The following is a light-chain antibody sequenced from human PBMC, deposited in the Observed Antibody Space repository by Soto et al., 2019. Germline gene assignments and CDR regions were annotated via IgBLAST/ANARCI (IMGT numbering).Light chain of an antibody. CDR3: TSYTGSTVI. Sequence: QSVLTQPASVSGSPGQSITISCTGTSSDVGGYNYVSWYQQHPGKAPKLMIYEVSNRPAGVSNRFSGSKTGNTASLTHSCLQADDEADYYCTSYTGSTVIFGGGTKLTVL. CDR2: EVS. J-gene: IGLJ2*01. CDR1: SSDVGGYNY. V-gene: IGLV2-14*01.